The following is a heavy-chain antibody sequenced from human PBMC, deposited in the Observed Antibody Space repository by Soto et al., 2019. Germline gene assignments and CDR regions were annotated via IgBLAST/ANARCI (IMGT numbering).Heavy chain of an antibody. CDR2: IYSGGST. D-gene: IGHD3-16*01. Sequence: GGSLRLSCAASGFTVSTNYMNWVRQAPGKGLEWVSVIYSGGSTYYADSVKGRFTIFRDISKNTLFLQMNSLRVEDTAVYYCARGEPHHYFYYWGQGNLVTVSS. J-gene: IGHJ4*02. V-gene: IGHV3-66*01. CDR1: GFTVSTNY. CDR3: ARGEPHHYFYY.